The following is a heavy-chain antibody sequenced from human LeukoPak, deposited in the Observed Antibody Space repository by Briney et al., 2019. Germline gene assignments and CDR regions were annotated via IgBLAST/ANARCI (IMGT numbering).Heavy chain of an antibody. J-gene: IGHJ4*02. V-gene: IGHV1-2*02. CDR3: ARGARGSGSTEFDY. D-gene: IGHD1-26*01. Sequence: ASVKVSCKASGYTFTGYYMHWVRQASGQGLEWMGWINPNSGGTNYAQKFQGRVTMTRDTSISTAYMELSRLRSDDTAVYYCARGARGSGSTEFDYWGQGTLVTVSS. CDR2: INPNSGGT. CDR1: GYTFTGYY.